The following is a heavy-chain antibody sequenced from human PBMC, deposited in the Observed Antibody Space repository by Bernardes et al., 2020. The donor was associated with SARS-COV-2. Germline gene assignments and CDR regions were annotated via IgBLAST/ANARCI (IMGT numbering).Heavy chain of an antibody. CDR1: GFSFSIYA. V-gene: IGHV3-23*01. CDR2: IGCSDHTT. D-gene: IGHD6-19*01. J-gene: IGHJ4*02. Sequence: GGSLRLSCAASGFSFSIYAMTWVRQAPGKGLEWVSGIGCSDHTTHYADSVRGRFTISRDNSKNTLFLQMDSLRAEDTALYYCAKLVQWPVGFEYWGPGPRVPVSS. CDR3: AKLVQWPVGFEY.